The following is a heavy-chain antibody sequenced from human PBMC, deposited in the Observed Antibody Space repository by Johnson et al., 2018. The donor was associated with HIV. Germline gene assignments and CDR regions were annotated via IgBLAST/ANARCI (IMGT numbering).Heavy chain of an antibody. CDR2: IGTAGDT. CDR3: ARSDYDSSGYYAFDI. CDR1: GFTFSSYA. J-gene: IGHJ3*02. V-gene: IGHV3-13*01. D-gene: IGHD3-22*01. Sequence: EQLVESGGGVVQPGRSLRLSCAASGFTFSSYAMHWVRQAPGKGLEWVSAIGTAGDTYYPGSVKGRFTISRENAKNSLYLQMNSLRAGDTAVYYCARSDYDSSGYYAFDIWGQGTMVTVSS.